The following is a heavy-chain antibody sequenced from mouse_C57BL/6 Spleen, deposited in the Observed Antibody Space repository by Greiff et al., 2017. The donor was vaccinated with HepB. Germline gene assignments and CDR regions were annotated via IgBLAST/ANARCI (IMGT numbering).Heavy chain of an antibody. V-gene: IGHV5-9-1*02. CDR1: GFTFSSYA. J-gene: IGHJ4*01. CDR3: TREENDYGGSYMDY. Sequence: DVQLVESGEGLVKPGGSLKLSCAASGFTFSSYAMSWVRQTPEKSLEWVAYISSGGDYTYYAETLKGRFTIPRDKARNTLYLQMSSLTSEDTAMYYCTREENDYGGSYMDYWGKGTSVTVSS. D-gene: IGHD2-4*01. CDR2: ISSGGDYT.